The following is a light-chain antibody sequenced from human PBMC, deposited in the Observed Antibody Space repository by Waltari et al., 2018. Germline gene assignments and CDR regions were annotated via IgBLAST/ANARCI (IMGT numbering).Light chain of an antibody. V-gene: IGLV2-14*03. CDR2: DVR. Sequence: QSALTQPASVSGPPGQSITISCTGTSSDVGDSDQVSWYQQHPGKAPKLMIYDVRKRPSGVSIRFSGSESGNTASLTISGLQAEDEADYYCSSYTTSSTLFGTGTKVTVL. CDR1: SSDVGDSDQ. CDR3: SSYTTSSTL. J-gene: IGLJ1*01.